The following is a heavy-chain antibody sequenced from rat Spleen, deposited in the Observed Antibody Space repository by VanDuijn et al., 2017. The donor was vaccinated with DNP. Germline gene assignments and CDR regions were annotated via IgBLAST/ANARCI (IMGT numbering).Heavy chain of an antibody. D-gene: IGHD1-5*01. CDR2: ISSGGST. J-gene: IGHJ2*01. CDR3: TRDDIGTTRFDY. V-gene: IGHV2-6*01. Sequence: QVQLKESGPGLVQPSQTLSLTCTVSGFSLTSYNIHWVRQPPGKGLEWIAAISSGGSTYYNSALKSRLSISRDTSKSQVFLKMNSLQTEVTAVYFCTRDDIGTTRFDYWGQGVMVTVSS. CDR1: GFSLTSYN.